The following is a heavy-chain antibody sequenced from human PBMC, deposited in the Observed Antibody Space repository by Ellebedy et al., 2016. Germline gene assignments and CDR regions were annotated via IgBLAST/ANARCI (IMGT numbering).Heavy chain of an antibody. J-gene: IGHJ4*02. CDR2: LSGSGGSS. V-gene: IGHV3-23*01. CDR1: GFTFSDYA. D-gene: IGHD4-17*01. CDR3: RQGHYADL. Sequence: GESLKISXSASGFTFSDYAMSWVRQAPGRGLEWVSTLSGSGGSSYSADAAKGRFTISRDSSKNSVYLRMNNLGVEDTAVYYCRQGHYADLWGQGTLVTVSS.